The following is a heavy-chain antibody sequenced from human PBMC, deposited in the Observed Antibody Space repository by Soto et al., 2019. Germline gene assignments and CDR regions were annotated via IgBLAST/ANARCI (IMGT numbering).Heavy chain of an antibody. V-gene: IGHV5-51*01. D-gene: IGHD3-3*01. CDR3: ARQLRYYDFWSGMDV. J-gene: IGHJ6*04. Sequence: GESLKISCKGSGDSFTSYWIGWVRQMPGKGLEWMGIIYPGDSDTRYSPSFQGQVTISADKSISTAYLQWSSLKASDTAMYYCARQLRYYDFWSGMDVWGKGTTVTVSS. CDR2: IYPGDSDT. CDR1: GDSFTSYW.